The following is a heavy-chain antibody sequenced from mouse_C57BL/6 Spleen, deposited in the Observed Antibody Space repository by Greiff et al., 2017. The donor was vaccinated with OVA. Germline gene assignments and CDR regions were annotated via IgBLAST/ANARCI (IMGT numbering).Heavy chain of an antibody. V-gene: IGHV1-52*01. D-gene: IGHD3-2*02. Sequence: QVQLKQPGAELVRPGSSVKLSCKASGYTFTSYWMHWVKQRPIQGLEWIGNIDPSDSETHYNQKFKDKATLPVDKFSSTAYLQLSSLTSVVSAVYYCAREGDSSGYVHWGQGTTLTVSS. J-gene: IGHJ2*01. CDR3: AREGDSSGYVH. CDR1: GYTFTSYW. CDR2: IDPSDSET.